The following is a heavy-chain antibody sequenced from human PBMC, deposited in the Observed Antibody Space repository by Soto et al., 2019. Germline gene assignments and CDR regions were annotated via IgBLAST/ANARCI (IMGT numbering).Heavy chain of an antibody. J-gene: IGHJ6*02. Sequence: GXSVKVSCKASGGTFSSYAISWVRQAPGQGLEWMGGIIPIFGTANYAQKFQGRVTITADESTSTAYMELSSLRSEDTAVYYCARGGDTAMPMDVWGQGTTVTVSS. V-gene: IGHV1-69*13. CDR2: IIPIFGTA. D-gene: IGHD5-18*01. CDR1: GGTFSSYA. CDR3: ARGGDTAMPMDV.